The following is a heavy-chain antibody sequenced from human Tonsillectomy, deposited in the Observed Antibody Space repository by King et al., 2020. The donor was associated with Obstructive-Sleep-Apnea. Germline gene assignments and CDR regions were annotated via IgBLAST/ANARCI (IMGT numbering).Heavy chain of an antibody. J-gene: IGHJ4*02. CDR3: AREDSYGYGGGYYFDY. V-gene: IGHV4-30-4*01. CDR1: GGSISSGDYY. Sequence: VQLQESGPGLVKPSQTLSLTCTVSGGSISSGDYYWSWIRQPPGKGLEWIGYIYYSGSTYYNPSLKSRVTISVDTSKNQFSLKLSSVTAADTAVSYCAREDSYGYGGGYYFDYWGQGTLVTVSS. CDR2: IYYSGST. D-gene: IGHD5-18*01.